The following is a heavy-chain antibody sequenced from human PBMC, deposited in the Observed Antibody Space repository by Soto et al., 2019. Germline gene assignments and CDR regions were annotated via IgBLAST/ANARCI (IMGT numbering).Heavy chain of an antibody. D-gene: IGHD3-22*01. J-gene: IGHJ3*02. CDR3: ARPEPYYYDSSGYSAFDI. V-gene: IGHV3-33*01. CDR1: GFTFSSYG. Sequence: GGSLRLSCAAPGFTFSSYGMHWVRQAPGKGLEWVAVIWYDGSNKYYADSVKGRFTISRDNSKNTLYLQMNSLRAEDTAVYYCARPEPYYYDSSGYSAFDIWGQGTMVTVS. CDR2: IWYDGSNK.